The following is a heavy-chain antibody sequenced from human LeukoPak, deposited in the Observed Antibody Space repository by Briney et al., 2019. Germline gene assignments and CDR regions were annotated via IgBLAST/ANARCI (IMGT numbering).Heavy chain of an antibody. CDR2: IYPGDSDT. D-gene: IGHD4-17*01. J-gene: IGHJ6*02. V-gene: IGHV5-51*01. CDR1: GYSFTSYW. CDR3: AGSGATPAIYGDYPPPYYYYGMDV. Sequence: GESLKISCKGSGYSFTSYWIGWVRQMPGKGLEWMGIIYPGDSDTRYSPSFQGQVTISADKSISTAYLQWSSLKASDTAMYYCAGSGATPAIYGDYPPPYYYYGMDVWGQGTTVTVSS.